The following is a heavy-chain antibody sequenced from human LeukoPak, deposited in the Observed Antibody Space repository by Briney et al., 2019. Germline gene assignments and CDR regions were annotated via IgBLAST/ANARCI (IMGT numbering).Heavy chain of an antibody. J-gene: IGHJ4*02. CDR1: GGSISNYY. CDR2: IYYSEST. Sequence: SETLSLTCTVSGGSISNYYWSWIRQPPGKGLEWIGDIYYSESTNYNPSLKSRVTISVDTSKNQFSLKLSSVTAEDTAVYYCARGGGSSWHNGGFDYWGQGTLVTVSS. V-gene: IGHV4-59*01. D-gene: IGHD6-13*01. CDR3: ARGGGSSWHNGGFDY.